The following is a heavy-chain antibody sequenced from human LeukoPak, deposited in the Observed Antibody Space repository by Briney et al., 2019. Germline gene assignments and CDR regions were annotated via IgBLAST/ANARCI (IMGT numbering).Heavy chain of an antibody. D-gene: IGHD3-16*01. CDR2: IYYSGST. V-gene: IGHV4-59*01. J-gene: IGHJ5*02. CDR1: GGSISSYY. CDR3: ARESGSYLWRSWLNP. Sequence: TSETLSLTCTVSGGSISSYYWSWIRQPPGKGLEWIGYIYYSGSTNYNPSLKSRVTISVDTSKNQFSLKLSSVTAADTAVYYCARESGSYLWRSWLNPWGQGTLVTVSS.